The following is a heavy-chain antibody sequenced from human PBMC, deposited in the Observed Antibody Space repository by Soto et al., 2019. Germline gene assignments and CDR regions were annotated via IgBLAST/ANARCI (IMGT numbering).Heavy chain of an antibody. D-gene: IGHD3-10*01. CDR3: ARDPPTYYYAFGAFDI. CDR1: GFTFSDYY. V-gene: IGHV3-11*06. Sequence: GGSLRLSCAASGFTFSDYYMSWIRQAPGKGLEWVSYISSSSSYTNYADSVKGRFTISRDNAKNSLYLQMNSLRAEDTAVYYCARDPPTYYYAFGAFDIWGQGTMVTVSS. CDR2: ISSSSSYT. J-gene: IGHJ3*02.